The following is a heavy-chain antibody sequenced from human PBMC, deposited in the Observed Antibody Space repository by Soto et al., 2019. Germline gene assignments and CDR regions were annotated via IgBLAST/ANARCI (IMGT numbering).Heavy chain of an antibody. V-gene: IGHV4-59*01. CDR3: ARSNGDYGDD. J-gene: IGHJ4*02. Sequence: QVQLQGSGPGLLKPSETLSLTCTVSGDSSSSCYWSWIRQPPGKGLEWIGYIYYSGSTNYNPSLKSRVTISVDTSKNQFSLKLTSVTAADTAVYYCARSNGDYGDDWSQGTLVTVSS. D-gene: IGHD4-17*01. CDR1: GDSSSSCY. CDR2: IYYSGST.